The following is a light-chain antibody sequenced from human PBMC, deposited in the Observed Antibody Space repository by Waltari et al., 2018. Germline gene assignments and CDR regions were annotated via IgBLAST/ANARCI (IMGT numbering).Light chain of an antibody. V-gene: IGLV2-14*01. CDR1: SSDVGGYNY. J-gene: IGLJ1*01. CDR2: EVS. Sequence: QSALTQPASASGSPGQSITISCTGTSSDVGGYNYVSCYQQYPGKSPQILIYEVSYRPAGISNRSSGSKSCNTATLTICGLQAEDEADYYCSSYTSTKTGVFGTGTKVTVL. CDR3: SSYTSTKTGV.